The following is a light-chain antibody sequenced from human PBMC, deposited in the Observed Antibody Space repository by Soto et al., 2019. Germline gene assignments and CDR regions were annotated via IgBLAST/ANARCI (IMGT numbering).Light chain of an antibody. CDR2: DVS. V-gene: IGLV2-14*01. CDR1: SSDVGAYDF. J-gene: IGLJ1*01. Sequence: QSVLTQPASVSGSPGQSITISCTGTSSDVGAYDFVSWCQQHPGKAPKLIIYDVSYRPSGVSNRFSGSKSGNTASLTISGLQAEDEADYYCSSYTSGTTSYVFGTGTKLTVL. CDR3: SSYTSGTTSYV.